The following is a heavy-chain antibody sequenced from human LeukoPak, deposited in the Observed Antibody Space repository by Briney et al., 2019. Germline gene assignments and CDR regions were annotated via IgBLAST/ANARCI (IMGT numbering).Heavy chain of an antibody. CDR3: PRQNGWYDY. Sequence: PGGSLRLSCAASGFTCSRYEMNWVRQAPEKGLEWIAYISSSGSYMYADSVKGRFNISRDKAKNYLYLPINSLRDEDTAVYYCPRQNGWYDYWGQGTLVTVSS. V-gene: IGHV3-48*03. CDR1: GFTCSRYE. D-gene: IGHD6-19*01. J-gene: IGHJ4*02. CDR2: ISSSGSYM.